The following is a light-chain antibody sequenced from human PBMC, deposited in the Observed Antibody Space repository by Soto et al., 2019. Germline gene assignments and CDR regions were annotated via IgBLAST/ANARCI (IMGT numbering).Light chain of an antibody. V-gene: IGLV2-8*01. CDR3: SSYAGNKYV. CDR1: SSDVGGYNY. J-gene: IGLJ1*01. CDR2: EVS. Sequence: QSVLTRPPSASGSPGQSVTISCTGTSSDVGGYNYVSWYQQHPGKAPKLMIYEVSKRPSGASDRFSGTKSGNTASLTVSGLQAEDEADYYCSSYAGNKYVFGTGTKVTVL.